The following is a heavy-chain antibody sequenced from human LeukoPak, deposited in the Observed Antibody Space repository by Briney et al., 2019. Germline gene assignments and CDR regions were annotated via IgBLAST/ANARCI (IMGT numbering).Heavy chain of an antibody. J-gene: IGHJ4*02. D-gene: IGHD2-8*01. V-gene: IGHV3-7*04. CDR3: ARDAYTNTRRYDH. CDR1: GFTSSSYW. CDR2: IKQDGSEH. Sequence: GGSLRLSCAASGFTSSSYWMSWVRQAPGKGLEWVANIKQDGSEHYYVDSVKGRFTISRDNAKNSLYLQMNSLRAEDTAVFYCARDAYTNTRRYDHWGQGTLVTVSS.